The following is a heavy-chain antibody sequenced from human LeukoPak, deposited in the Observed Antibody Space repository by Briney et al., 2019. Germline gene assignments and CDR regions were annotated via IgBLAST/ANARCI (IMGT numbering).Heavy chain of an antibody. CDR1: GGTFSSYA. V-gene: IGHV1-69*13. Sequence: SVKVSCKASGGTFSSYAISWVRQAPGQGLEWMGGIIPIFGTANYAQKFQGRVTITADESTSTAYMELSSLRSEDTAVYYCAREVSRLTTVTNYYFDYWGQGTLVTVSS. CDR2: IIPIFGTA. D-gene: IGHD4-17*01. CDR3: AREVSRLTTVTNYYFDY. J-gene: IGHJ4*02.